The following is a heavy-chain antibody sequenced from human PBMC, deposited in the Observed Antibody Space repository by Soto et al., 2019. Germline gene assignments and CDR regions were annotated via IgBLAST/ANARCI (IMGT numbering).Heavy chain of an antibody. D-gene: IGHD3-10*02. CDR1: GGTFSSYA. J-gene: IGHJ5*02. CDR2: IIPIFGTA. V-gene: IGHV1-69*13. Sequence: SVKVPCKASGGTFSSYAISLVRQAPGQGLEWMGGIIPIFGTANYAHKFQGRVTITADESTSTAYMELSSLRSDDTAVYYCASDRSKVLVGSVVVHWFDPWGQGTLVTVSS. CDR3: ASDRSKVLVGSVVVHWFDP.